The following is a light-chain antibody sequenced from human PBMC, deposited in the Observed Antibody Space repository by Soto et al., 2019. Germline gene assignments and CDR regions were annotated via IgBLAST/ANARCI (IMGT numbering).Light chain of an antibody. CDR3: SSYTGRSTVI. V-gene: IGLV2-14*03. CDR1: NNDVGGFNF. CDR2: DVD. Sequence: QPVLTQPASVSGSPGQSITISCTGTNNDVGGFNFVSWYQQHPGKVPKLLIYDVDDRPSGVSNRFSGSRSGNTASLTISGLQAEDEADYYCSSYTGRSTVIFGGGTKLTVL. J-gene: IGLJ2*01.